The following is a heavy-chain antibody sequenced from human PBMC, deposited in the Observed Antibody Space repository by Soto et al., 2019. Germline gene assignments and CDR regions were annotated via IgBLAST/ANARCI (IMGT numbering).Heavy chain of an antibody. V-gene: IGHV1-2*02. Sequence: ASVKVSCKASGYTFTGYYMHWVRQAPGQGLEWMGWINTNSGGTNNAQKFQGRVTMARDTSISTAYMELSRLRSDDTAVYYCARELGYCSSTSCPFDPWGQGTLVTVSS. CDR2: INTNSGGT. J-gene: IGHJ5*02. CDR3: ARELGYCSSTSCPFDP. D-gene: IGHD2-2*01. CDR1: GYTFTGYY.